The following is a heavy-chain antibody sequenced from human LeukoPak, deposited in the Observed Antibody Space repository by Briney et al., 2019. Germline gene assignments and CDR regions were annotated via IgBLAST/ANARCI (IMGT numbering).Heavy chain of an antibody. Sequence: SETLSLTCAVYGGSFSGYYWSWIRQPPGKGLEWIGEINHSGSTNYNPSLKSRVTISVDTSKNQFSLKLSSVTAADTAVYYCARDPYGDYMFDPWGQGTLVTVSS. D-gene: IGHD4-17*01. J-gene: IGHJ5*02. V-gene: IGHV4-34*01. CDR3: ARDPYGDYMFDP. CDR1: GGSFSGYY. CDR2: INHSGST.